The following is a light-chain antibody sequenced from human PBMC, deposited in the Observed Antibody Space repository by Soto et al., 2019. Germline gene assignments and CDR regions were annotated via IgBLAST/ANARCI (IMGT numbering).Light chain of an antibody. J-gene: IGKJ5*01. V-gene: IGKV3-20*01. CDR2: GTS. CDR3: HQYVSSHIT. CDR1: QSFSSSY. Sequence: EIVLTQSPGTLSLSPGERATLSCRASQSFSSSYLAWYQQKPGRAPRLLIYGTSFRATGIPDRFSGSESGTDFTIKISRLEPEEFAVYYCHQYVSSHITFGQGTRLEIK.